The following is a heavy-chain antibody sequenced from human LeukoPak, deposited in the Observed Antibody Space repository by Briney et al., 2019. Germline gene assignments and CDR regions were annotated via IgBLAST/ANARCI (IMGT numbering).Heavy chain of an antibody. D-gene: IGHD3-10*01. Sequence: GGSLRLSCAASGFTFSSYAMSWVRQAPGKGLEWVSAISGSGGSTYYADSVKGRFTISRDNSKNTLYLQMNSLRAEDTAVYCCAKDQAAFGGDLSGAFDYWGQGTLVTVSS. CDR2: ISGSGGST. CDR1: GFTFSSYA. V-gene: IGHV3-23*01. J-gene: IGHJ4*02. CDR3: AKDQAAFGGDLSGAFDY.